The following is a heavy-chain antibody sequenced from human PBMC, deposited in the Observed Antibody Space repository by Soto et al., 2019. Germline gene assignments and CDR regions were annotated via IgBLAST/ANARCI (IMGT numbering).Heavy chain of an antibody. CDR2: INPHGGST. V-gene: IGHV1-46*01. Sequence: ASVKVSCKAPRDTFTSYYINWVRQAPGQGLEWMGVINPHGGSTAYAQKFKGRVTLTRDTSASTVYMEVSRLTSEDTAMYYCERSSGGNFGIIIEGTNWFAPWGQGTLVTVSS. J-gene: IGHJ5*02. CDR1: RDTFTSYY. CDR3: ERSSGGNFGIIIEGTNWFAP. D-gene: IGHD1-26*01.